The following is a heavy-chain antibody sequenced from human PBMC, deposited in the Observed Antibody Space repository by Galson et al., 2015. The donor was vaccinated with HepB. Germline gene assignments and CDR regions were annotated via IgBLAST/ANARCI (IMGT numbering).Heavy chain of an antibody. Sequence: ETLSLTCAVYGGSFSGYYWSWIRQPPGKGLEWIGEINHSGSTNYNPSLKSRVTISVDTSKNQFSLKLSSVTAADTAVYYCARHLFDYGDYAPPFDYWGQGTLVTVSS. D-gene: IGHD4-17*01. CDR3: ARHLFDYGDYAPPFDY. J-gene: IGHJ4*02. V-gene: IGHV4-34*01. CDR1: GGSFSGYY. CDR2: INHSGST.